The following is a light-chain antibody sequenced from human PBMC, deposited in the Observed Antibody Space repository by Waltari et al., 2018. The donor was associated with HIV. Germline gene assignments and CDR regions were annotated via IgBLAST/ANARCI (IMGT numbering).Light chain of an antibody. CDR3: QQYKSYSLT. CDR2: KTS. CDR1: QNVDNW. J-gene: IGKJ5*01. Sequence: DIQMTQSPSTLSASVGDRVIITCRSSQNVDNWLAWYQQRPGSAPKILIYKTSTLQTGVPSRFSGSGSGTEFSLTISILQPDDFATYYCQQYKSYSLTFGQGTRLEIK. V-gene: IGKV1-5*03.